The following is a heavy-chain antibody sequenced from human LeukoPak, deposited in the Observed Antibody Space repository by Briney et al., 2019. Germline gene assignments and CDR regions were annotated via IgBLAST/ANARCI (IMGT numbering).Heavy chain of an antibody. V-gene: IGHV3-66*01. CDR2: IYSGGTT. CDR3: ASNGGIIAAST. CDR1: GFTVSSTY. D-gene: IGHD6-25*01. Sequence: PGGSLRLSCAASGFTVSSTYMSWVRQAPGKGPDWVSVIYSGGTTYYADSVKGRFTISRDNSKNTLYLQMNSLRAEDTAVYYCASNGGIIAASTWGQGTLVTVSS. J-gene: IGHJ5*02.